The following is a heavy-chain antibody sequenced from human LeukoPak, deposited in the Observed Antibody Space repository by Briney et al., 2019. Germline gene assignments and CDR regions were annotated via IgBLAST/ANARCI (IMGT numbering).Heavy chain of an antibody. J-gene: IGHJ4*02. CDR1: GYTFTSCF. D-gene: IGHD6-13*01. Sequence: ASVKVSCKASGYTFTSCFIHWVRQAPGQGLEWMGVINPSGGSTSYAQKFQGRGTMTRDTSISTAYMELSRLRSDDTAVFYCAREEVIAAAGPTLDYWGQGALVTVSS. CDR3: AREEVIAAAGPTLDY. CDR2: INPSGGST. V-gene: IGHV1-46*01.